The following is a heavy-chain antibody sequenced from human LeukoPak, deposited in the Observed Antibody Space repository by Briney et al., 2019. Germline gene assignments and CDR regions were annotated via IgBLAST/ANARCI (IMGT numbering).Heavy chain of an antibody. V-gene: IGHV3-23*01. Sequence: PGGSLRLSCAVSGITLSNYGMSWVRQAPGKGLEWVAGISGSAGGTNYADSVKGRFTISRDNPKNTLYLQMSSLRAEDTAVYFCAKRGVVIRIILVGFHKEAYYFDSWGQGALVTVSS. CDR1: GITLSNYG. CDR3: AKRGVVIRIILVGFHKEAYYFDS. D-gene: IGHD2-21*01. J-gene: IGHJ4*02. CDR2: ISGSAGGT.